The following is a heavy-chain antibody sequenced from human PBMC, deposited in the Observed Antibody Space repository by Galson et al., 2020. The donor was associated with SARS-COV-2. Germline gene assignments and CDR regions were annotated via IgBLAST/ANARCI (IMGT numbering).Heavy chain of an antibody. V-gene: IGHV4-39*01. CDR1: GGSIRSSIYF. CDR2: TYDSVNT. J-gene: IGHJ4*02. CDR3: ARHGRGELLFPFDY. D-gene: IGHD1-26*01. Sequence: SGTLSLTCTVSGGSIRSSIYFWGWLRQPPGKHLQWIGTTYDSVNTYYDPSLKSRLTISVDTSKNQFSLKLSSVTAADTAVYYCARHGRGELLFPFDYWGQGILVTVSS.